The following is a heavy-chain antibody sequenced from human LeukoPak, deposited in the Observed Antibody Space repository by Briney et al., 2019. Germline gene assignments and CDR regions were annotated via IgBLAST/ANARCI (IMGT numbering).Heavy chain of an antibody. V-gene: IGHV3-7*01. J-gene: IGHJ4*02. CDR1: GFTFSSYW. CDR2: IKEDGSEK. CDR3: ARDKSGSGSYKGLDY. Sequence: GGSLRLSCAASGFTFSSYWMRWVRQGPGKGLGWVAKIKEDGSEKKYVDYVKGRLIISRDNAKNSVYLQMNNLRVEDTAVYYRARDKSGSGSYKGLDYWGQGTLVTVSS. D-gene: IGHD3-10*01.